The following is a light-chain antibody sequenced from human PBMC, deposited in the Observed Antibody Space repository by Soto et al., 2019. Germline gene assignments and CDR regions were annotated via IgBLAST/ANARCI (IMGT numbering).Light chain of an antibody. CDR1: QSVSSSY. Sequence: EIVLTQSPGTLSLSPGERATLSCRASQSVSSSYLTWYQQKPGQAPRLLMYGASSRATGIPDRFSGSGSGTDFTLTISSLEPEDFAVYYCQQYGTSPYTLGQGTKLEIK. CDR3: QQYGTSPYT. CDR2: GAS. J-gene: IGKJ2*01. V-gene: IGKV3-20*01.